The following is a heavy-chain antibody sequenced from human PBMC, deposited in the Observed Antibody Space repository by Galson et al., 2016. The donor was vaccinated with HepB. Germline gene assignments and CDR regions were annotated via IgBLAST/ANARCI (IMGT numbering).Heavy chain of an antibody. Sequence: SVKVSCKASGGTFSSYALNWVRQAPGQGLEWMGGIIPIFGTASYAQKFQDRVSITADASTSTAYMELSSLRSENTAVYYCARVYYDILTGSYPYQYDGMDVWGQGTTVTVSS. D-gene: IGHD3-9*01. CDR3: ARVYYDILTGSYPYQYDGMDV. V-gene: IGHV1-69*13. J-gene: IGHJ6*02. CDR2: IIPIFGTA. CDR1: GGTFSSYA.